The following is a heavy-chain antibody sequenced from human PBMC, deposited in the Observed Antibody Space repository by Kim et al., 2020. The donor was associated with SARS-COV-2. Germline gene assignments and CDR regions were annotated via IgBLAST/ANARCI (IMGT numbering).Heavy chain of an antibody. CDR1: GGSISSYY. CDR3: ARDRSSEDYVWGSYRSGNAFDI. D-gene: IGHD3-16*02. Sequence: SETLSLTCTVSGGSISSYYWSWIRQPPGKGLEWIGYIYYSGSTNYNPSLKSRVTISVDTSKNQFSLKLSSVTAADTAVYYCARDRSSEDYVWGSYRSGNAFDIWGQGTMVTVSS. J-gene: IGHJ3*02. V-gene: IGHV4-59*01. CDR2: IYYSGST.